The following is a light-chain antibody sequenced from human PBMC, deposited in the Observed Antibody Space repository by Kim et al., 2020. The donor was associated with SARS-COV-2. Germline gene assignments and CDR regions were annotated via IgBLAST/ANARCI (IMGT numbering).Light chain of an antibody. CDR1: QSISRY. CDR3: QQHGYSPPHI. J-gene: IGKJ2*01. V-gene: IGKV1-39*01. CDR2: AST. Sequence: SASVGDRVTSTCRASQSISRYLTWYQHTALAATNLLIFASTSAPGIPPRFSGSSAGTDFFITIIRLLHDDFAVSYCQQHGYSPPHIFGQ.